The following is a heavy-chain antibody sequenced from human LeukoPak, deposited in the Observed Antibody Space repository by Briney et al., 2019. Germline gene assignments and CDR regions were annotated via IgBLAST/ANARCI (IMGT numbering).Heavy chain of an antibody. CDR2: ISKDADAT. D-gene: IGHD2-15*01. V-gene: IGHV3-23*01. CDR1: GFTFRSYA. CDR3: AKESPYCHGTDCRIYYFDS. Sequence: GGSLRLSCAASGFTFRSYAMSWVRQAPGKGLKWVSAISKDADATYYAGSVKGRFTISRDNSKDTLSLQMNSLRAEDTAVYYCAKESPYCHGTDCRIYYFDSWGQGILVTVSS. J-gene: IGHJ4*02.